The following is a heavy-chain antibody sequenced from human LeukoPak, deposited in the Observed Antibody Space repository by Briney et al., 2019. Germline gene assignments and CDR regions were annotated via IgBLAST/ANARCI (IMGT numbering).Heavy chain of an antibody. CDR1: EFIFCAYW. CDR3: VRSLERFGTRDY. J-gene: IGHJ4*02. Sequence: GGSLRLSCAASEFIFCAYWMTWVRQAPGKRLEWVAHINQDGTEKYYMDSVKGRFTIPRDNAKKSLFLQMNSLTAEDTALYYCVRSLERFGTRDYWGQGTLVTVSS. D-gene: IGHD3-10*01. CDR2: INQDGTEK. V-gene: IGHV3-7*01.